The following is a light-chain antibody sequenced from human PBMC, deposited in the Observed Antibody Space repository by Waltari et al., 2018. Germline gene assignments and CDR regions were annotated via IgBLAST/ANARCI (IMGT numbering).Light chain of an antibody. Sequence: QSALTQPASVSGSPGQSITISCTGTSSDIGYYNYASWYQQHPGKAPKIMIYDVSNRPSGVSNRFSGSKSGNTASLTISGLQAEDEADYYCSSYTASTTLIFGGGTKLTVL. CDR3: SSYTASTTLI. J-gene: IGLJ2*01. V-gene: IGLV2-14*01. CDR2: DVS. CDR1: SSDIGYYNY.